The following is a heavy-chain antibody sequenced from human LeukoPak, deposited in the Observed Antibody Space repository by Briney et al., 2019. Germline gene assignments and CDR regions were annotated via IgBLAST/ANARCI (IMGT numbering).Heavy chain of an antibody. CDR2: IRSKAYGGTT. D-gene: IGHD3-9*01. J-gene: IGHJ3*02. Sequence: GGSLRLSCTASGFTFGDYAMSWVRQAPGKGLEWVGFIRSKAYGGTTEYAASVKGRFTISRDDSKSIAYLQMNSLKTEDTAVYYCTRDQSYYDILTAPNHDAFDIWGQGTMVTVSS. V-gene: IGHV3-49*04. CDR3: TRDQSYYDILTAPNHDAFDI. CDR1: GFTFGDYA.